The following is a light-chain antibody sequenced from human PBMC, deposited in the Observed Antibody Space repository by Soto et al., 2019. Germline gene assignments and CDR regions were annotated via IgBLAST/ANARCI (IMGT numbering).Light chain of an antibody. CDR2: GNN. CDR1: SSNIGAVYD. Sequence: QSALTQPPSVSGAPGQRVTISCTGSSSNIGAVYDVHWYQQLPGTAPKLLIYGNNNRPSGVPDRFSGSKSGTSASLAITGLQAEDEADYYCQSYDSSLSGPVFGGGTKLTVL. J-gene: IGLJ2*01. CDR3: QSYDSSLSGPV. V-gene: IGLV1-40*01.